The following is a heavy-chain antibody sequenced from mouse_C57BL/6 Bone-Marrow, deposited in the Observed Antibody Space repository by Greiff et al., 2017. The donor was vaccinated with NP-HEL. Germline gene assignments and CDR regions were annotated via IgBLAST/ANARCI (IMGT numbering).Heavy chain of an antibody. CDR1: GYTFTSYW. V-gene: IGHV1-50*01. J-gene: IGHJ1*03. CDR3: ARDGYYPYWYFDV. Sequence: VQLQQPGAELVKPGASVKLSCKASGYTFTSYWMQWVKQRPGQGLEWIGEIDPSDSYTNYNQKFKGKATLTVDTSSSTAYMHLSSLTSEDSAVYYCARDGYYPYWYFDVWGTGTTVTVSS. D-gene: IGHD2-3*01. CDR2: IDPSDSYT.